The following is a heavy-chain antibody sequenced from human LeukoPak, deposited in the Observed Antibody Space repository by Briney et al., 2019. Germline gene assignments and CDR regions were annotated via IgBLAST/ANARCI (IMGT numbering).Heavy chain of an antibody. CDR1: GDSVSSNSAA. V-gene: IGHV6-1*01. Sequence: SQTLSLTCAISGDSVSSNSAAWIWIRQSPSRGLEWLGRTYYRSQWYSDYGISVRGRITINPDTSKNHFYLQLNSVTPEDTAVYYCARYGSAWYVYSWGQGTLVTVFS. J-gene: IGHJ4*02. CDR2: TYYRSQWYS. D-gene: IGHD6-19*01. CDR3: ARYGSAWYVYS.